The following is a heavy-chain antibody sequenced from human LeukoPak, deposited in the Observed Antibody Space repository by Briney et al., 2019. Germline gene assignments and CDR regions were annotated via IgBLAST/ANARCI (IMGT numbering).Heavy chain of an antibody. CDR1: GFMFSSNW. V-gene: IGHV3-7*03. CDR3: ARNSGSYYVSYYYYGMDV. Sequence: GGSLRLSCAASGFMFSSNWMSWVRLAPGKGLEWVANIKQDGSEKYYVDSVKGRFTISRDNAKNSLYLQMNSLRAEDTAVYYCARNSGSYYVSYYYYGMDVWGQGTTVTVSS. CDR2: IKQDGSEK. J-gene: IGHJ6*02. D-gene: IGHD1-26*01.